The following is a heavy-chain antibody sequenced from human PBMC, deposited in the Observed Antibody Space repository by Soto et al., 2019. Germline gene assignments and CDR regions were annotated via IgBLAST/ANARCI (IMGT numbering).Heavy chain of an antibody. D-gene: IGHD2-15*01. CDR1: GYTFTNYA. Sequence: ASVKVSCKASGYTFTNYAIHWVSQAPGQRLEWMGWIDAGNGNTRYSQRFQGRVTFTSDTSATTAYMELSSLRSEDTAVYYCARDCSGANCHDFFPNFDYWGHGTLVTVSS. CDR2: IDAGNGNT. J-gene: IGHJ4*01. V-gene: IGHV1-3*01. CDR3: ARDCSGANCHDFFPNFDY.